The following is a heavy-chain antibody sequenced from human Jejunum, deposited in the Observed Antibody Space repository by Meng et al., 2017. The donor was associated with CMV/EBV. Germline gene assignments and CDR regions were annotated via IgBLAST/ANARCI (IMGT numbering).Heavy chain of an antibody. CDR2: IYPGDSDT. D-gene: IGHD2-2*01. CDR3: ARWDCSTSCYGSYYYYYGMDV. CDR1: W. J-gene: IGHJ6*02. V-gene: IGHV5-51*01. Sequence: WIGWVRKMPGKGVEWMGMIYPGDSDTKYSPSFQGQVTISADKSISTAYLQWSSLKASDTAKYYCARWDCSTSCYGSYYYYYGMDVWGQGTTVTVSS.